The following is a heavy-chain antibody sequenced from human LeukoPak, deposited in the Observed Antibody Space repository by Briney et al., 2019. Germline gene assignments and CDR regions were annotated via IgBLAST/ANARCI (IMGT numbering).Heavy chain of an antibody. V-gene: IGHV3-66*02. CDR2: IYAGGST. J-gene: IGHJ4*02. D-gene: IGHD3-22*01. CDR3: ARDRSYDSSGYPFDF. Sequence: GGSLRLSCAASGFTFSDYYMSWIRQAPGKGLEWVSVIYAGGSTFYADSVKGRFTISRDNSKNTVYLQMNSLRAEDTAVYYCARDRSYDSSGYPFDFWGQGTLVTVSS. CDR1: GFTFSDYY.